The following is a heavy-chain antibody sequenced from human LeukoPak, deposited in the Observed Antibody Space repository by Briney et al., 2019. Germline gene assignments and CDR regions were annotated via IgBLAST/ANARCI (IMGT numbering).Heavy chain of an antibody. V-gene: IGHV1-2*02. CDR2: INPNSGGT. J-gene: IGHJ4*02. CDR1: GYTFTGYY. CDR3: ARAEHDYVWGSYRYTLHFDY. Sequence: ASVKVSCKASGYTFTGYYMHWVRQAPGQGLEWMGWINPNSGGTNYAQKFQGRVTMTRDTSISTAYMQLSGLRSDEAAVYYCARAEHDYVWGSYRYTLHFDYWAQGTLVTVSS. D-gene: IGHD3-16*02.